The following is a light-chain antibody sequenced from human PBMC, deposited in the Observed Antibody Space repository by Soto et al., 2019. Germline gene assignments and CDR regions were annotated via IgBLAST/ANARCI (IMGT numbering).Light chain of an antibody. V-gene: IGKV3-20*01. CDR2: GAS. Sequence: EIVLTQSPGTLSLSPGERATLSCRASQSVSSSYLAWYQQKPGQAPRLLIYGASSKATVSPDRFIGSRSGTDNTLNISRLDTDDLEVYYWQEYGSSPTSGHGTNVESK. CDR3: QEYGSSPT. CDR1: QSVSSSY. J-gene: IGKJ1*01.